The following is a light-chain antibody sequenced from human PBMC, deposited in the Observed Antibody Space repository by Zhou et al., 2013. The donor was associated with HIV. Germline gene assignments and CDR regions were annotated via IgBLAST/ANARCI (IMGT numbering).Light chain of an antibody. CDR3: QQFGNSPWT. CDR1: QSVPSNF. J-gene: IGKJ1*01. V-gene: IGKV3-20*01. CDR2: DAS. Sequence: EVVMTQSPATLSVSPGERVTLSCRASQSVPSNFLAWYQQKPAQAPRLLIYDASSRPTGIPDRFSGSGSGADFTLTISRLEPEDFAVYYCQQFGNSPWTFGQGTKVEIK.